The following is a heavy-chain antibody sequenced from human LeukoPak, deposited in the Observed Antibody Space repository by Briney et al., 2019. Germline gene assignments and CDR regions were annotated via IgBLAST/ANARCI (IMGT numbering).Heavy chain of an antibody. Sequence: SETLSLTCTVSGGSISSYYWSWIRQPAGKGLEWIGRIYTSGSTNYNPSLKSRVTMSVDTSKNQFSLKLSSVTAADTAVYYCARDSPPAYCSGGSCYFDYWGQGTLVTVSS. J-gene: IGHJ4*02. D-gene: IGHD2-15*01. CDR3: ARDSPPAYCSGGSCYFDY. CDR2: IYTSGST. V-gene: IGHV4-4*07. CDR1: GGSISSYY.